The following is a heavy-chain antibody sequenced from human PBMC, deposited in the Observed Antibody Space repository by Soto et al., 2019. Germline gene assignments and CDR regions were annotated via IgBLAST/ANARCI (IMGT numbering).Heavy chain of an antibody. CDR2: ISGGGDST. V-gene: IGHV3-23*01. Sequence: EVQLLESGGGLVQPGGSLRLSCTASGFTFSNYAMSWVRQAPGKGLEWVSTISGGGDSTNYADSVKGQFAISSYNSNKMLYVQMDSLRVEDTAVYYWATENRRGYCSGAICYGSVDYWGQVALGTVAS. CDR1: GFTFSNYA. D-gene: IGHD2-15*01. J-gene: IGHJ4*02. CDR3: ATENRRGYCSGAICYGSVDY.